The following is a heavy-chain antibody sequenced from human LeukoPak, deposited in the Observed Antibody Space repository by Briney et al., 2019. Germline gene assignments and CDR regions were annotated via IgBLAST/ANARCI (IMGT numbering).Heavy chain of an antibody. Sequence: ASVKVSREASGYTFTSYGISWVRQAPGQGLEWMGWISAYNGNTNYAQKLQGRVTMTTDTSTSTAYMELRSLRSDDTAVYYCARDPILTGFNWFDPWGQGTLVTVSS. CDR2: ISAYNGNT. CDR3: ARDPILTGFNWFDP. CDR1: GYTFTSYG. D-gene: IGHD3-9*01. V-gene: IGHV1-18*01. J-gene: IGHJ5*02.